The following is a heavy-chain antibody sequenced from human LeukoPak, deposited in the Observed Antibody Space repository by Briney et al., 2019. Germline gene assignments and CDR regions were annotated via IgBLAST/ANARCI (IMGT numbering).Heavy chain of an antibody. CDR2: INHSGST. V-gene: IGHV4-39*07. D-gene: IGHD2-15*01. Sequence: SETLSLTCTVSGGSISSSSYYWTWIRQPPGKGLEWIGEINHSGSTNYNPSLKSRVTISVDTSKNQFSLKLNSVTAADTAVYYCAIFSDYSDDNCPNDYWGQGTLVTVSS. CDR1: GGSISSSSYY. J-gene: IGHJ4*02. CDR3: AIFSDYSDDNCPNDY.